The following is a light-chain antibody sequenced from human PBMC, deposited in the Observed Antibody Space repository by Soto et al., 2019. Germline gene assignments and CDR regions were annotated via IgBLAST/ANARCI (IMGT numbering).Light chain of an antibody. Sequence: EIVMTQSPATLSVSPGERATLSCRASQSVSNNLAWYQQKPGQAPTLLIYGASTRATGIPARFSGSGSGTDFTLTISSLESEDFAVYYCQQYNNWPRTFGQGTKVEIK. CDR2: GAS. J-gene: IGKJ1*01. CDR1: QSVSNN. CDR3: QQYNNWPRT. V-gene: IGKV3-15*01.